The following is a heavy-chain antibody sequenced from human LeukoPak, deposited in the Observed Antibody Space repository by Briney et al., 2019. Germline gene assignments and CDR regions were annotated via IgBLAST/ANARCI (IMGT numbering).Heavy chain of an antibody. J-gene: IGHJ4*02. V-gene: IGHV6-1*01. CDR2: TYYRSKWYN. Sequence: SQTLSLTCAISGDSVSSNSAAWNWIRQSPSRGLEWLGRTYYRSKWYNGYAVSVKSRVTINPDTSKNQFSLQPNSVTPEDTAVYYCARVFSSAYDTSFDYWGQGTLVTVSS. CDR1: GDSVSSNSAA. CDR3: ARVFSSAYDTSFDY. D-gene: IGHD5-12*01.